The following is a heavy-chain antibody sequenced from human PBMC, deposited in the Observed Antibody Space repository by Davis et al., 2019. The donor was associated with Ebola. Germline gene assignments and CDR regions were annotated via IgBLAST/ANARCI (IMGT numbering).Heavy chain of an antibody. J-gene: IGHJ2*01. CDR3: ARDPYYYDSSGYYQHWYFDL. CDR1: GGSISSGNYY. V-gene: IGHV4-30-4*01. D-gene: IGHD3-22*01. Sequence: SETLSLTCTVSGGSISSGNYYWNWIRQPPGKGLEWIGYIYYSGSVYYNPSLKSRATMSVDTSKNQFSLKLSSVTDADTAVYYCARDPYYYDSSGYYQHWYFDLWGRGTLVTVSS. CDR2: IYYSGSV.